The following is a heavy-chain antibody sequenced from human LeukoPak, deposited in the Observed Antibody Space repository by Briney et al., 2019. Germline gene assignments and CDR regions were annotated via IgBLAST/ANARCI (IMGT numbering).Heavy chain of an antibody. D-gene: IGHD6-13*01. Sequence: GASVKVSCKASGGTFSSYAISWVRQAPGQGLEWMGRIIPILGIANYAQKFQGRVTITADKSTSTAYMELSSLRSEDTAVNYCARARSQSIAAAGTNLDYWGQGTLVTVSS. J-gene: IGHJ4*02. CDR3: ARARSQSIAAAGTNLDY. CDR2: IIPILGIA. V-gene: IGHV1-69*04. CDR1: GGTFSSYA.